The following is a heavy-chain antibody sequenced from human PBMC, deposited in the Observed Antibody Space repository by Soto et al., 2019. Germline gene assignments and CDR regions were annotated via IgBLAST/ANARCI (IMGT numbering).Heavy chain of an antibody. CDR3: ARAGLWFGHAYDYYGMDF. CDR2: ISSSSGSI. V-gene: IGHV3-48*01. D-gene: IGHD3-10*01. Sequence: GGSLRLSCAAAGFTVDSYSINWVRQAPGKGLEWVSYISSSSGSIFYADSVRGRFTISRDNARNSVFLHLNSLRAEDTAVYFCARAGLWFGHAYDYYGMDFWGHGT. J-gene: IGHJ6*02. CDR1: GFTVDSYS.